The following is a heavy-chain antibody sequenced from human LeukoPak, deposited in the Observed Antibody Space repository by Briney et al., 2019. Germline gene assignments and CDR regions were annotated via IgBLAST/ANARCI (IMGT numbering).Heavy chain of an antibody. Sequence: GGSLRLSCAAYGFLFDDYAMHWVRQAPGKGLEWVSGISWNSGSIGYADSVKGRFTISRDNAKNSLYLQMNSLRAEDTALYYCAKGSPLYYYGSGPNFDYWGQGTLVTVSS. CDR2: ISWNSGSI. CDR3: AKGSPLYYYGSGPNFDY. J-gene: IGHJ4*02. CDR1: GFLFDDYA. D-gene: IGHD3-10*01. V-gene: IGHV3-9*01.